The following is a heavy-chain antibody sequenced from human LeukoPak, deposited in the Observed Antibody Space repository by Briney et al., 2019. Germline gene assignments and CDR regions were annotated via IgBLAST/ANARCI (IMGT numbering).Heavy chain of an antibody. CDR1: GFTFDDYA. CDR3: ARRSSSWYNAFDI. CDR2: ISWNSGSI. Sequence: PGGSLRLSCAASGFTFDDYAMHWVRQAPGKGLEWVSGISWNSGSIGYADSVKGRFTISRDNAKNSLYLQMNSLRAEDTAVYYCARRSSSWYNAFDIWGQGTMVTVSS. D-gene: IGHD6-13*01. J-gene: IGHJ3*02. V-gene: IGHV3-9*01.